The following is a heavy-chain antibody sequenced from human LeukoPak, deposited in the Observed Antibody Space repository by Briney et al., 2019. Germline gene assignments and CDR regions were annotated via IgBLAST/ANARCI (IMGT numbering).Heavy chain of an antibody. CDR2: IYTSGST. D-gene: IGHD2-15*01. CDR1: GGSISSYY. Sequence: SETLSLTCTVSGGSISSYYWSWIRQPAGKGLEWIGRIYTSGSTNYNPSLKSRVTMSVDTSKNQFSLKLSSVTAADTAVYYCARTRCSGGSCYSFYFDYWGQGTLVTVSS. J-gene: IGHJ4*02. CDR3: ARTRCSGGSCYSFYFDY. V-gene: IGHV4-4*07.